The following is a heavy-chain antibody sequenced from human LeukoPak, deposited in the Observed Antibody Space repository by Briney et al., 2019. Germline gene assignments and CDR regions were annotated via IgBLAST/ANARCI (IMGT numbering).Heavy chain of an antibody. V-gene: IGHV3-30-3*01. D-gene: IGHD6-6*01. CDR2: ISYDGSNK. Sequence: GGSLRLSCAASGFTFSSYAMHWVRQAPGKGLEWVAVISYDGSNKYYADSVKGRFTISADKSISTAYLQWSSLKASDTAMYYCARHGGKYSSSSRDAFDIWGQGTMVTVSS. CDR1: GFTFSSYA. J-gene: IGHJ3*02. CDR3: ARHGGKYSSSSRDAFDI.